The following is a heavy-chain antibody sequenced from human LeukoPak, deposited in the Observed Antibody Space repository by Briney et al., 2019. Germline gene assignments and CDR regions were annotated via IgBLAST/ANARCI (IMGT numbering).Heavy chain of an antibody. CDR2: INHSGST. V-gene: IGHV4-39*07. CDR1: GGSISSGDYY. D-gene: IGHD2/OR15-2a*01. CDR3: ARGFRTGGLSYYYGMDV. J-gene: IGHJ6*02. Sequence: SETLSLTCTVSGGSISSGDYYWSWIRQPPGKGLEWIGEINHSGSTNYNPSLKSRVTISVDTSKNQFSLKLSSVTAADTAVYYCARGFRTGGLSYYYGMDVWGQGTTVTVSS.